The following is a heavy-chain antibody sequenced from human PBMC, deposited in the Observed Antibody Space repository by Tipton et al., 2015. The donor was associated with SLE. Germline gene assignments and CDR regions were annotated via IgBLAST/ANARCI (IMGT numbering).Heavy chain of an antibody. V-gene: IGHV4-61*02. CDR3: AGYREYYDSLAHAFDI. CDR2: VYTSGTT. Sequence: SLTCTVSGGSISSGSHFWSWIRQPAGKGMEWIGRVYTSGTTNYNPSLKSRVTMSVDTSKNQFSLRLTSVTAADTAVYYCAGYREYYDSLAHAFDIWGQGTMVTVSS. J-gene: IGHJ3*02. D-gene: IGHD3-22*01. CDR1: GGSISSGSHF.